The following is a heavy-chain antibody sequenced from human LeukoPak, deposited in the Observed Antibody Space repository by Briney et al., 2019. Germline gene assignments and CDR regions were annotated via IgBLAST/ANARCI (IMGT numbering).Heavy chain of an antibody. CDR1: GFTFDDYG. V-gene: IGHV3-20*04. J-gene: IGHJ4*02. Sequence: GGSLRLSCAASGFTFDDYGMSWVRQAPGKGLEWVSAINWNGGSTGYADSVKGRFTISRDNSKNSLYLQMNSLRAEDTAVYYCAAMTSVTTGDYWGQGTLVTVSS. CDR3: AAMTSVTTGDY. CDR2: INWNGGST. D-gene: IGHD4-11*01.